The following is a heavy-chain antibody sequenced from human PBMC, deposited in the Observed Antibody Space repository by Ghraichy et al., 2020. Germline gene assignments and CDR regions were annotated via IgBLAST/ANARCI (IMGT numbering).Heavy chain of an antibody. D-gene: IGHD3-3*01. Sequence: SQTLSLTCAVYGGGSFMGYYWSWIRQSPEKGLEWIGETSHSGITKFNPSLSSRVTISVDTSKNQFSLNLRSVTAADTAVYYCTRAPRHVTIFEVVVSYGSFDSWIQGTPVTVSS. J-gene: IGHJ5*01. V-gene: IGHV4-34*01. CDR3: TRAPRHVTIFEVVVSYGSFDS. CDR1: GGGSFMGYY. CDR2: TSHSGIT.